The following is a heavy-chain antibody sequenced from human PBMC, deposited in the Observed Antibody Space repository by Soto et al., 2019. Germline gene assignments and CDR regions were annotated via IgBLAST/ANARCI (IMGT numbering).Heavy chain of an antibody. CDR3: ARETRQYDTRPY. J-gene: IGHJ4*02. D-gene: IGHD3-22*01. CDR2: IWYDGSNK. CDR1: GFTFSSYG. V-gene: IGHV3-33*01. Sequence: QVQLVESGGGVVQPGRSLRLSCAASGFTFSSYGMHWVRQAPGKGLEWVVVIWYDGSNKYYADSVKGRFTISRDNSKNTLYLQMNSLRAEDTAVYYCARETRQYDTRPYWGQGTLVTVSS.